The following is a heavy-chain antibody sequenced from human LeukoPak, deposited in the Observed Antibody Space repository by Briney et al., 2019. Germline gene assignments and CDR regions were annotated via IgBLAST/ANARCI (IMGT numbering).Heavy chain of an antibody. J-gene: IGHJ4*02. V-gene: IGHV1-46*01. Sequence: ASVKVSCKASGCIFITYYIHWVRQAPGQGLEWMGVINPTGGDTSYAQQFQGRVTMTRDTSTSTVYMELSSLRFEDTAVYYCVRDLLAGYDYWGQGTLVTASS. CDR1: GCIFITYY. D-gene: IGHD1-26*01. CDR2: INPTGGDT. CDR3: VRDLLAGYDY.